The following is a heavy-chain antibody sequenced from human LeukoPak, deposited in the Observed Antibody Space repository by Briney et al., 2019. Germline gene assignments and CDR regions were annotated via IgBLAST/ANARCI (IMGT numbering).Heavy chain of an antibody. D-gene: IGHD2-2*01. CDR1: GFTFSDHY. J-gene: IGHJ4*02. Sequence: GGSLRLSCAASGFTFSDHYIDWVRQAPGKGLEWVSGIIGGAGSTYYADSVRGRFTISGDNSKNTLYLQMNSLRADDTAVYYCAHGTMYQLDSWGQGTLVTVSS. V-gene: IGHV3-23*01. CDR3: AHGTMYQLDS. CDR2: IIGGAGST.